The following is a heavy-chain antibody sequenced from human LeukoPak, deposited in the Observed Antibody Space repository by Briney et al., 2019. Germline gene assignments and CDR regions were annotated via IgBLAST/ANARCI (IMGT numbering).Heavy chain of an antibody. D-gene: IGHD7-27*01. CDR3: ARISTYGAPLGFDY. CDR2: TRDKGNSYTT. J-gene: IGHJ4*02. CDR1: GFTISDYY. Sequence: GGSLRLSCAAFGFTISDYYMDWVRQAPGKGLEWVGRTRDKGNSYTTDYAASVKGRFTISRDDSKNSLYLQMNSLKTEDTAVYYCARISTYGAPLGFDYWGQGTLVTVSS. V-gene: IGHV3-72*01.